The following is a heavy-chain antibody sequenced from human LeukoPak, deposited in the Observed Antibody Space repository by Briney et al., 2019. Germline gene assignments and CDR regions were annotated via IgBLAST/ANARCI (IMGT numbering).Heavy chain of an antibody. J-gene: IGHJ4*02. V-gene: IGHV3-48*03. CDR1: GFTFSSYE. CDR2: ISSSGSTI. Sequence: GGSLRLSCAASGFTFSSYEMNWVRQAPGKGLEGGSNISSSGSTIYYADSVKGRFTIPRDNAKNSLYLQMNSLRAEDTAVYYCARRRDSGSLQHFDYWGEGTLVTVSS. D-gene: IGHD1-26*01. CDR3: ARRRDSGSLQHFDY.